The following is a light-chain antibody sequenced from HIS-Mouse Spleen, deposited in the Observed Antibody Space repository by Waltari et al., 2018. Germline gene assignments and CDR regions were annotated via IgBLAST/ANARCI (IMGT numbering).Light chain of an antibody. V-gene: IGLV3-19*01. CDR1: GRRSYY. CDR2: GKN. CDR3: NSRDSSGNHLV. J-gene: IGLJ3*02. Sequence: SSELTQDPAVSVALGQTVRITCQGDGRRSYYASWYQQKPGQAPVLVIYGKNNRPSGIPDRFSGSSSGNTASLTITGAQAEDEADYYCNSRDSSGNHLVFGGGTKLTVL.